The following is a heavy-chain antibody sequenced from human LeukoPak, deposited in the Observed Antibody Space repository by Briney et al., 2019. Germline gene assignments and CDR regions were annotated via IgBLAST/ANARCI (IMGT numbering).Heavy chain of an antibody. CDR3: ARSTPPDSSGCSPPIGY. J-gene: IGHJ4*02. D-gene: IGHD6-19*01. CDR1: GGTFSSYA. Sequence: ASVKVSCKASGGTFSSYAISWVRQAPGQGLEWMGRIIPIFGTANYAQKFQGRVTITTDESTSTAYMELSSLRSEDTAVYYCARSTPPDSSGCSPPIGYWGQGTLVTVSS. V-gene: IGHV1-69*05. CDR2: IIPIFGTA.